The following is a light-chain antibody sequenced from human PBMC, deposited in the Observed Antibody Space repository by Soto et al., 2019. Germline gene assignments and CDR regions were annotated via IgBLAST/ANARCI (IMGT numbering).Light chain of an antibody. CDR1: HDIGSY. Sequence: DIQMTQSPSWVSASVGDRVTITCRASHDIGSYLVWYQQRPGKAPSLLIYAASILQSGVPTRFSGSGSGTDFSLTSNSLQPEDFATYFCQQDNNFPYTFGEGTKLEVK. V-gene: IGKV1-12*01. J-gene: IGKJ2*01. CDR3: QQDNNFPYT. CDR2: AAS.